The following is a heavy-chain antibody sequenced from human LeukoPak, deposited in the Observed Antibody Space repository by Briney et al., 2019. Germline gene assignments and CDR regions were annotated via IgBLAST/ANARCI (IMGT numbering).Heavy chain of an antibody. D-gene: IGHD6-13*01. CDR2: INPNSGGT. CDR3: ARESRAAAAAFDI. V-gene: IGHV1-2*02. J-gene: IGHJ3*02. Sequence: SVKVSCKASGYTFTGYYMHWVRQAPGQGLEWMGWINPNSGGTNYAQKFQGRVTMTRDTSISTAYMELSRLRSDDTAVYYCARESRAAAAAFDIWGQGTMVTVSS. CDR1: GYTFTGYY.